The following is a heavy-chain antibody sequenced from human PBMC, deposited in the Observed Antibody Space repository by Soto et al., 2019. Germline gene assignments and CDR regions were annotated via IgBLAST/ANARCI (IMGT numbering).Heavy chain of an antibody. V-gene: IGHV1-8*01. Sequence: ASVKVSCKASGYTFTSYGINWVRQATGQGLEWMGWMNPNSGNTGYAQKFQGRVTMTRNTSISTAYMELSSLRSEDTAVYYCARGYCSSTSCYDWFDPWGQGTLVTXSS. J-gene: IGHJ5*02. CDR3: ARGYCSSTSCYDWFDP. CDR2: MNPNSGNT. CDR1: GYTFTSYG. D-gene: IGHD2-2*01.